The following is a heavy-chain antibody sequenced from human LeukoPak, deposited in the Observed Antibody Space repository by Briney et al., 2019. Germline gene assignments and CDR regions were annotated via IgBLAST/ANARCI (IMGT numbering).Heavy chain of an antibody. CDR2: INPNSGGT. CDR3: AGAPTWIQLWLVPFDY. CDR1: GYTFTGYY. V-gene: IGHV1-2*02. J-gene: IGHJ4*02. D-gene: IGHD5-18*01. Sequence: GASVKVSCKASGYTFTGYYMHWVRQAPGQGLEWMGWINPNSGGTNYAQKFQGRVTMTRDTSISTAYMELSRLRSDDTAVYYCAGAPTWIQLWLVPFDYWGQGTLVTVSS.